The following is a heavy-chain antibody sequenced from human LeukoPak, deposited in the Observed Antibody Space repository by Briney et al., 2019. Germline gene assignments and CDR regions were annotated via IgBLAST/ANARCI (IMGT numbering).Heavy chain of an antibody. D-gene: IGHD6-19*01. Sequence: ASVKVSCKASGYTFTSYAMHWVRQAPGQRLEWMGWINAGNGNTKYSQKFQGRVTITRDTSASTAYMELSSLRSEDTAVYYCAVGWLVYDALDIWGQGTMVTVSS. CDR1: GYTFTSYA. J-gene: IGHJ3*02. CDR2: INAGNGNT. CDR3: AVGWLVYDALDI. V-gene: IGHV1-3*01.